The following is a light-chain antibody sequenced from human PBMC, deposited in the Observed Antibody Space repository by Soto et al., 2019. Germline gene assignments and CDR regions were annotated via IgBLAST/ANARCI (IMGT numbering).Light chain of an antibody. CDR1: TGAVTSAYY. CDR3: LLYSGGTWL. Sequence: VVTQEPSLTVSPGGTVTLTCASNTGAVTSAYYPNWFQQKPGQAPRALIYSTTNKQSWTPARFSGSLLGGKAALTLSGVQPEDEAEYYCLLYSGGTWLFGGGTKLTVL. J-gene: IGLJ3*02. CDR2: STT. V-gene: IGLV7-43*01.